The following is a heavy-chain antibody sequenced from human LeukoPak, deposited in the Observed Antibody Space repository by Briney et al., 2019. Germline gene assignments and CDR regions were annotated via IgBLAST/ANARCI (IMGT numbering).Heavy chain of an antibody. CDR2: IVVGSGNT. CDR1: VFTFSSSA. CDR3: AAVMALGTPPDY. D-gene: IGHD1/OR15-1a*01. J-gene: IGHJ4*02. Sequence: ASVKVSCKASVFTFSSSAVQWVRQTRGQRLEWIGWIVVGSGNTNLAQKFQERVTITRDMSTSTAYMELSSLRSEDTAVYYCAAVMALGTPPDYWGQGTLVTVSS. V-gene: IGHV1-58*01.